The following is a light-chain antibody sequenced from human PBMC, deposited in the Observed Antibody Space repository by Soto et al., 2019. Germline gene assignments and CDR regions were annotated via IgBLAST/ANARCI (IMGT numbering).Light chain of an antibody. CDR3: QQRRSWPRT. CDR2: DIS. CDR1: QTVDSF. Sequence: EIVLTQSPATPSLSPGERATLSCRASQTVDSFLAWYQQKPGQAPRLLIHDISERATGVPARFSGSGSGTDFTLTISSLEPEDFAVYYCQQRRSWPRTFGQGTKVEIK. J-gene: IGKJ1*01. V-gene: IGKV3-11*01.